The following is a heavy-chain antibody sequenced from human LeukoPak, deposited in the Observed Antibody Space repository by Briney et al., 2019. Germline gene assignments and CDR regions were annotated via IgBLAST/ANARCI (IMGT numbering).Heavy chain of an antibody. CDR2: IYYSGST. V-gene: IGHV4-39*07. Sequence: SETLSLTCTVSGGSISSSSYYWGWIRQPPGKGLEWIGSIYYSGSTYYNPSLKSRVTISVDTSKNQFSLKLSSVTAADTAVYYCARGDVEMATITFDYWGQGTPVTVSS. CDR1: GGSISSSSYY. CDR3: ARGDVEMATITFDY. D-gene: IGHD5-24*01. J-gene: IGHJ4*02.